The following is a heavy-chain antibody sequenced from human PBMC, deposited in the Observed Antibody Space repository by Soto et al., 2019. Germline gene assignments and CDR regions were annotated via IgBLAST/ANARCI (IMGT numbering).Heavy chain of an antibody. CDR1: GYTFTSYA. CDR2: INAGNGNT. J-gene: IGHJ3*02. Sequence: ASVKVSCKASGYTFTSYAMHWVRQAPGQRLEWMGWINAGNGNTKYSRKFQGRVTITRDTSASTAYMELSSLRSEDTAVYYCARENSVVTRDAFDIWGQGTMVTVSS. CDR3: ARENSVVTRDAFDI. V-gene: IGHV1-3*01. D-gene: IGHD2-21*02.